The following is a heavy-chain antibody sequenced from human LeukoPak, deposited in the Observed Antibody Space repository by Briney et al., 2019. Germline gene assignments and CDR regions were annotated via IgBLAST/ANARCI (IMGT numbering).Heavy chain of an antibody. Sequence: GGSLRLSCAASGFTFSSYAMHWVRQAPGKGLEWVAVISYDGSNKYYADSVKGRFTISRDNSKNTLYLQMNSLRAEDTAVYYCARDGSRIAVAGLDYWGQGTLVTVSS. J-gene: IGHJ4*02. V-gene: IGHV3-30*04. D-gene: IGHD6-19*01. CDR2: ISYDGSNK. CDR1: GFTFSSYA. CDR3: ARDGSRIAVAGLDY.